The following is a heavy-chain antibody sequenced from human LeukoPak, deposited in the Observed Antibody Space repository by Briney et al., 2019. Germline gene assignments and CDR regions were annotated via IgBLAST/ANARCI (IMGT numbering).Heavy chain of an antibody. CDR2: IYHSGST. CDR1: GGSMTSYY. D-gene: IGHD6-13*01. Sequence: PSETLSLTCTVSGGSMTSYYWSWVRQPPGKGLEWIGEIYHSGSTNYNPSLKSRVTISVDKSKNQFSLKLSSVTAADTAVYYCAREAAAGFWFDPWGQGTLVTVSS. J-gene: IGHJ5*02. V-gene: IGHV4-4*02. CDR3: AREAAAGFWFDP.